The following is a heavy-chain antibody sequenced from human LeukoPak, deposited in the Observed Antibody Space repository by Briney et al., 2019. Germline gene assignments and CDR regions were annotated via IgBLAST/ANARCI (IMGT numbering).Heavy chain of an antibody. CDR2: MNPKSGNT. D-gene: IGHD3-9*01. CDR3: ARAHTDYDILTGYYEFDY. CDR1: GGTFSSYA. J-gene: IGHJ4*02. Sequence: ASVKVSCKASGGTFSSYAISWVRQATGQGLEWMGWMNPKSGNTGYAQKFQGRVTMTRNTSISTAYMELSSLRSEDTAVYYCARAHTDYDILTGYYEFDYWGQGTLVTVSS. V-gene: IGHV1-8*02.